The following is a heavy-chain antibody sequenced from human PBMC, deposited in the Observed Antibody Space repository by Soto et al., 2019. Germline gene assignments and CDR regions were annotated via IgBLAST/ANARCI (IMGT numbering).Heavy chain of an antibody. CDR3: AASIFYYGMGV. CDR2: IYPGDSDT. Sequence: GESLKISCKGSGYTFTNYWIGWVRQMPGKGPEWMGIIYPGDSDTKYNPSFQGQVTISADKSITTTYLQWSSLKASDTAIYYCAASIFYYGMGVWGQGTTVTVSS. J-gene: IGHJ6*02. CDR1: GYTFTNYW. V-gene: IGHV5-51*01.